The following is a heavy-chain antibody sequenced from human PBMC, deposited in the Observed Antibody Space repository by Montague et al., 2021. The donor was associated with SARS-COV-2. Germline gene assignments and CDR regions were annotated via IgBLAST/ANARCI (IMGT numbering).Heavy chain of an antibody. CDR3: ARTPGQIAGDAFDN. CDR1: GGSISSYY. Sequence: SETLSLTCTVSGGSISSYYWSWIRQPPGKGLEWIGYIYYSGSTNYNPSLKSRVTISVDTSKNQFSLKLCSVTAADTAVYYCARTPGQIAGDAFDNWGQGTMVTVSS. D-gene: IGHD2-21*01. V-gene: IGHV4-59*01. CDR2: IYYSGST. J-gene: IGHJ3*02.